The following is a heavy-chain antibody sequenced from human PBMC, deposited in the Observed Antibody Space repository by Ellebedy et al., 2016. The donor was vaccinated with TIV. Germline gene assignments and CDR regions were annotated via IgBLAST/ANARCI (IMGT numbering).Heavy chain of an antibody. J-gene: IGHJ6*02. CDR2: IYHSGST. CDR3: TKENYGMDV. Sequence: MPSETLSLTCAVSGGSISSSNWWSWVRPPPGKGLEWFGEIYHSGSTNYNPSLKSRVTISVDKSKNQFSLKLNSVSAADTAVYYCTKENYGMDVWGQGTTVTVSS. V-gene: IGHV4-4*02. CDR1: GGSISSSNW.